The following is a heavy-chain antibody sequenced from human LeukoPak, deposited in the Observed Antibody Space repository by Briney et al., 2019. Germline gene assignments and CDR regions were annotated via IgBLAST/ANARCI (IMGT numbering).Heavy chain of an antibody. D-gene: IGHD6-19*01. V-gene: IGHV4-39*01. Sequence: SETLSLTCTVSGGSISSSSYYWGWIRQPPGKGLEWIGSMYYSGRTYYNPSLKSRVTISVDTSKNQFSLKLSSVTAADTAVYYCARRWSSGWYPFDYWGQGTLVTVSS. CDR1: GGSISSSSYY. J-gene: IGHJ4*02. CDR3: ARRWSSGWYPFDY. CDR2: MYYSGRT.